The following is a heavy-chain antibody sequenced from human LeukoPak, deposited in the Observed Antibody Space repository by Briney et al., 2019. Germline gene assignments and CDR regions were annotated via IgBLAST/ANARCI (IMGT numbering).Heavy chain of an antibody. V-gene: IGHV3-30-3*01. CDR2: ISYDGSNK. CDR1: GFTFSSYA. J-gene: IGHJ4*02. Sequence: PGGSLRLSCAASGFTFSSYAMHWVRQAPGKGLEWVAVISYDGSNKYYADSVKGRFTISRDNSKNTLYLQMNSLRAEDTAVYYCARDSGSEYSSSSRVYWGQGTLVTVSS. D-gene: IGHD6-6*01. CDR3: ARDSGSEYSSSSRVY.